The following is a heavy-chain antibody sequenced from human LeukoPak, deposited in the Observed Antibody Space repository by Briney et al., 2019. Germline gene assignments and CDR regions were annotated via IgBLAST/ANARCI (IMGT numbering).Heavy chain of an antibody. CDR1: GYTFTGYY. CDR2: INPNSGGT. J-gene: IGHJ6*02. D-gene: IGHD6-19*01. Sequence: ASVKVSCKASGYTFTGYYMHWVRQAPGQGLEWMGWINPNSGGTNYAQKFQGWVTMTRDTSISTAYMELSRLRSDDTAVYYCARASEVPAATPIAVAGSYYYYGMDVWGQGTTVTVSS. CDR3: ARASEVPAATPIAVAGSYYYYGMDV. V-gene: IGHV1-2*04.